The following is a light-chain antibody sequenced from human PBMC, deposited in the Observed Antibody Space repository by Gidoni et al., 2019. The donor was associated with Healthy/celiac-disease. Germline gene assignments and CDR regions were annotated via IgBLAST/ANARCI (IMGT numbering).Light chain of an antibody. Sequence: ELVLTQSPGTLPLSPGERATLSCRASQSVSSSYLAWYQQKPGQAPRLLIYGASSRATGIPDRFSGSGSGTDFTLTISRLEPEDFAVYYCQQYGSSPGTFXXXTKVEIK. CDR2: GAS. CDR1: QSVSSSY. V-gene: IGKV3-20*01. CDR3: QQYGSSPGT. J-gene: IGKJ1*01.